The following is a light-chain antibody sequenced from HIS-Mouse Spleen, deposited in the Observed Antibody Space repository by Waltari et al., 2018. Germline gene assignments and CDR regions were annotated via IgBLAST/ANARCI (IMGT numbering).Light chain of an antibody. CDR3: LLYYGGAQLV. V-gene: IGLV7-43*01. CDR1: TGAVTSGYY. J-gene: IGLJ3*02. Sequence: QTVVTQEPSLTVSPGGTVTLTCASSTGAVTSGYYPNWFQQKPGQAPRELIYRSSNKHAWPPARFSGSLLGGKAALTLSGVQPEDEAEYYCLLYYGGAQLVFGGGTKLTVL. CDR2: RSS.